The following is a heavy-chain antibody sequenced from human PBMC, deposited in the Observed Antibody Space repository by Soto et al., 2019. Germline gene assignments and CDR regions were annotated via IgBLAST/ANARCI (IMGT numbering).Heavy chain of an antibody. D-gene: IGHD2-15*01. CDR1: GGTFSSYA. V-gene: IGHV1-69*06. J-gene: IGHJ1*01. CDR2: IIPIFGTA. Sequence: QVQLVQSGAEVKKPGSSVKVSCKGSGGTFSSYAISWVRQAPGQGLEWMGGIIPIFGTANYAQKFQGRVTITADKSTSTAYMELISLRSEDTAVYYCASLVVVAAFEYFQHWGQGTLVTVSS. CDR3: ASLVVVAAFEYFQH.